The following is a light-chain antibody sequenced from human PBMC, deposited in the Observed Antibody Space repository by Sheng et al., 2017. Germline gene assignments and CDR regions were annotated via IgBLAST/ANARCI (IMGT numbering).Light chain of an antibody. CDR3: QSYDSSLSGSNWV. Sequence: QLVLTQPPSVSGAPGQRVTISCTGSSSNIGADYDVHWYQQFPGTAPKLLIYGNTNRPSGVPDRFSGSKSGTSASLAITGLQAEDEAEYYCQSYDSSLSGSNWVFGGGTKLTVL. CDR2: GNT. J-gene: IGLJ3*02. CDR1: SSNIGADYD. V-gene: IGLV1-40*01.